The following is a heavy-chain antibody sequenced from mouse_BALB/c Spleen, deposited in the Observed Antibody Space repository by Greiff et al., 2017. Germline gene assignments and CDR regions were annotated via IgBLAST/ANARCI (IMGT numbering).Heavy chain of an antibody. V-gene: IGHV5-17*02. Sequence: EVQLQESGGGLVQPGGSRKLSCAASGFPFSSFGMHWVRQAPEKGLEWVAYISSGSSTIYYADTVKGRFTISRDNPKNTLFLQMTSLGSEDTAMYYCARWGRYDGGFAYGGQGTLVTGSA. D-gene: IGHD2-14*01. CDR1: GFPFSSFG. CDR3: ARWGRYDGGFAY. J-gene: IGHJ3*01. CDR2: ISSGSSTI.